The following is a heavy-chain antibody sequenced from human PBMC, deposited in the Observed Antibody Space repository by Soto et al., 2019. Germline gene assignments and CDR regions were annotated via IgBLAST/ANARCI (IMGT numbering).Heavy chain of an antibody. D-gene: IGHD1-26*01. V-gene: IGHV4-4*02. Sequence: VQLTESGPGLVRPSGTLSLTCDGSGGSITTSDLWTWVRQFPGRGLEWIGEIAHDGHTNYNPSLAGRVTMSVDLSNSQFSLNVASVNAADTAVYFCAGGRDYDYWGQGTLVTVSS. CDR1: GGSITTSDL. CDR2: IAHDGHT. CDR3: AGGRDYDY. J-gene: IGHJ4*02.